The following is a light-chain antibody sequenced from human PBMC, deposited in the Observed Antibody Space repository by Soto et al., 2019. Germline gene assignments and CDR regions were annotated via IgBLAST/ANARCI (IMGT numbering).Light chain of an antibody. J-gene: IGLJ1*01. CDR3: SSYTSSSTLV. CDR1: SSDVGGYKY. Sequence: QSALTQPASVSGSPGQSITISCTGTSSDVGGYKYVSWYQQYPGKAPKLMIYEVSNLPSGVSNRFSGSKSGNTASLTISGLQAEDEADYYCSSYTSSSTLVFGTGTKVTVL. V-gene: IGLV2-14*01. CDR2: EVS.